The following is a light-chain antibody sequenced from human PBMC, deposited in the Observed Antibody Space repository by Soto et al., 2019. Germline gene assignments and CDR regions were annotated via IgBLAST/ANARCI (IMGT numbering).Light chain of an antibody. CDR2: AAS. Sequence: IQLTQSPSSLSASVGDRVTITCRASQGISSYLAWYQQEPGKAPKLLIYAASTLQSGVPSRFSGSGSGTDFTLTISSLQPEDFAIYYCQQLVSYPLTFGQGTRLEIK. CDR3: QQLVSYPLT. CDR1: QGISSY. V-gene: IGKV1-9*01. J-gene: IGKJ5*01.